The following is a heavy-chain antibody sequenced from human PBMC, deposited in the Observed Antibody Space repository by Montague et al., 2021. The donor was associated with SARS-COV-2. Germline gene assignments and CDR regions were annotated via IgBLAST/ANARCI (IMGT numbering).Heavy chain of an antibody. Sequence: TLSLTCTVSGGSLSSSSYFWSWIRQPAGKGLEWIGRFYTTGSTNYNPSLKSRVTMSVDTSKNQFSLKLSSVTAADTAVYYCARSTFYSSGWWDNWYFDLWGRGTLVTVSS. CDR3: ARSTFYSSGWWDNWYFDL. D-gene: IGHD6-19*01. V-gene: IGHV4-61*02. CDR2: FYTTGST. CDR1: GGSLSSSSYF. J-gene: IGHJ2*01.